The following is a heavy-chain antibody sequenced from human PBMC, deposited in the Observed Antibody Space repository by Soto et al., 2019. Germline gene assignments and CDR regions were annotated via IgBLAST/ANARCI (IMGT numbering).Heavy chain of an antibody. J-gene: IGHJ4*02. V-gene: IGHV4-30-4*01. CDR1: GGSISSGDYY. CDR2: IYYSGST. Sequence: SETLSLTCTVSGGSISSGDYYWSWIRQPPGKGLEWIGYIYYSGSTYYNPSLKSRVTISVDTSKNQFSLKLSSVTAADTAGYYCARVGGLGQTKFDYGGQGTLVTVPS. CDR3: ARVGGLGQTKFDY. D-gene: IGHD3-16*01.